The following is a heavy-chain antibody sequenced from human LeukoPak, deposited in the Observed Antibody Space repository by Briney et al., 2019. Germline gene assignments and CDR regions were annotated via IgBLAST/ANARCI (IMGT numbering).Heavy chain of an antibody. Sequence: SETLSLTCTVSGGSTSSGDYYWSWIRQPPGKGLEWIGYIYYSGSTYYNPSLKSRVTISVDTSKNQFSLKLSSVTAADTAVYYCAKYYDSSGYFYWGQGTLVTVSS. J-gene: IGHJ4*02. CDR1: GGSTSSGDYY. CDR3: AKYYDSSGYFY. CDR2: IYYSGST. V-gene: IGHV4-30-4*01. D-gene: IGHD3-22*01.